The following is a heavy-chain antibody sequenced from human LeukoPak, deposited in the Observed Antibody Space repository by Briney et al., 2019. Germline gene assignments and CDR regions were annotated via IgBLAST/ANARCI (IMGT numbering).Heavy chain of an antibody. V-gene: IGHV3-33*05. CDR1: GFTFSSYG. Sequence: GGSLRLSCAASGFTFSSYGMHWVRQAPGKGPVWVTFILYDGSHEYYADSVKGRFTSSRDNSKNTLYLQMNSLRAEDTAVYYCAKHVNTYYGDYTFFDYWGQGTLVTVSS. J-gene: IGHJ4*02. CDR2: ILYDGSHE. CDR3: AKHVNTYYGDYTFFDY. D-gene: IGHD4-17*01.